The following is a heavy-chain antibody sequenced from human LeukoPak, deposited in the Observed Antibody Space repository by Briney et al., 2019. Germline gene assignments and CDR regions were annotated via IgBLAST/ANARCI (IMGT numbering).Heavy chain of an antibody. CDR1: GGTFGSYA. CDR3: ARDQTGDAFLEPYSYYYYYGMDV. Sequence: ASVKVSCKASGGTFGSYAISWVRQAPGQGLEWMEGIIPIFGTANYAQKFQGRVTITADESTSTAYMELSSLRSEDTAVYYCARDQTGDAFLEPYSYYYYYGMDVWGQGTTVTVSS. D-gene: IGHD7-27*01. CDR2: IIPIFGTA. V-gene: IGHV1-69*13. J-gene: IGHJ6*02.